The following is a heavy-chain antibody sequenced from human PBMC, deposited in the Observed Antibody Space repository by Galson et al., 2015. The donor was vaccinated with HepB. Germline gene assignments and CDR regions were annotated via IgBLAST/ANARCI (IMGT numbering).Heavy chain of an antibody. CDR2: MNPHSGNT. CDR3: ARSYSSFYDSSRLLAFNI. D-gene: IGHD3-22*01. CDR1: GYTFSSFD. J-gene: IGHJ3*02. Sequence: SVKVSCKASGYTFSSFDINWVRQATGQGPEWMGWMNPHSGNTGYAQKFRGRVTMTRNTSISTAYMELNSLTSEDTAVYYCARSYSSFYDSSRLLAFNIWGQGSRVTVPS. V-gene: IGHV1-8*01.